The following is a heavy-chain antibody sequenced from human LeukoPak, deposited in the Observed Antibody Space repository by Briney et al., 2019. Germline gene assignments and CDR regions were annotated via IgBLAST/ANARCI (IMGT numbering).Heavy chain of an antibody. Sequence: EASVKVSCKASGGTFSSYAISWVRQAPGQGLEWMGGIIPIFGTANYAQKFQGRVTITADESTSTAYMELSSLRSEDTAVYYCARDSWELVAFDIWGQGTMVTVSS. CDR2: IIPIFGTA. D-gene: IGHD1-26*01. CDR1: GGTFSSYA. CDR3: ARDSWELVAFDI. V-gene: IGHV1-69*13. J-gene: IGHJ3*02.